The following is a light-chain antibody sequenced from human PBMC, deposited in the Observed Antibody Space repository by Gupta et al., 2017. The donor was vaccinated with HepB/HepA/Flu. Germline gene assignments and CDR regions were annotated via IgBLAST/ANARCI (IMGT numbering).Light chain of an antibody. CDR1: SSDVGGSNF. J-gene: IGLJ2*01. CDR2: EVT. V-gene: IGLV2-14*01. CDR3: NSLKTSGGLVV. Sequence: QSAPTQPASLSGSHGPSITISCTGTSSDVGGSNFVPCYQQYPGKAPKLLIYEVTSRPSGVASRFSGSKSGNTASLTIAGLHAEDEADYYCNSLKTSGGLVVFGGGTRLKVL.